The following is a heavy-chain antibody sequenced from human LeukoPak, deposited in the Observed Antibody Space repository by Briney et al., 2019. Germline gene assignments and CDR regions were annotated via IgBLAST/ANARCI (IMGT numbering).Heavy chain of an antibody. Sequence: PSETLSLTCTVSGGSISSSNYYWGWIRQPPGKGLEWIGSIHYSGSTYYNPSLKSRVTISVDTSKNQFSLKLISVTAADTAAYYCARHGHYCGGDCYLDYWGQGTLVTVSS. D-gene: IGHD2-21*02. CDR3: ARHGHYCGGDCYLDY. CDR1: GGSISSSNYY. CDR2: IHYSGST. V-gene: IGHV4-39*01. J-gene: IGHJ4*02.